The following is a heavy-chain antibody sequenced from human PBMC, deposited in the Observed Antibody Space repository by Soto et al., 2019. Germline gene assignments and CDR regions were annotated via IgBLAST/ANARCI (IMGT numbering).Heavy chain of an antibody. Sequence: EVQLLESGGGLVQPGGSLRLSCAASGFTFSSYAMSWVRQAPGKGLEWVSAISGSGGSTYYADSVKGRFTISRDHSKNTLYLHMNSRRAEDTAVYYCANAGYCGGGSCYSASNDCWGQGTLVTVSS. CDR3: ANAGYCGGGSCYSASNDC. CDR2: ISGSGGST. J-gene: IGHJ4*02. CDR1: GFTFSSYA. V-gene: IGHV3-23*01. D-gene: IGHD2-15*01.